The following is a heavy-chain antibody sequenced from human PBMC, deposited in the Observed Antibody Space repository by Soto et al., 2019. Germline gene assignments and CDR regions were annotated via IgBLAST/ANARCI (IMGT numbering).Heavy chain of an antibody. Sequence: ASVKVSCKASGYTFTGYYMHWVRQAPGQGLEWMGWINPNSGGTNYAQKFQGRVTMTRDTSISTAYMELSRLRSDDTAVYYCARVGRSSWYGDYYFDYWGQGTLGSVSP. CDR1: GYTFTGYY. CDR2: INPNSGGT. CDR3: ARVGRSSWYGDYYFDY. D-gene: IGHD6-13*01. J-gene: IGHJ4*02. V-gene: IGHV1-2*02.